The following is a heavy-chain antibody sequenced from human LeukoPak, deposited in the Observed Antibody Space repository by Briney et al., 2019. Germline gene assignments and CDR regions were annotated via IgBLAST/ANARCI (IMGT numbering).Heavy chain of an antibody. Sequence: ASVKVSCKASGYTFTGYYMHWVRQAPGQGLEWMGWINPNSGGTNYAQKFQGRVTMTRDTSISTAYMELSRLRSDDTAVYYCARVFGYSSGRDDYWGQGTLVTVSS. D-gene: IGHD6-19*01. J-gene: IGHJ4*02. V-gene: IGHV1-2*02. CDR1: GYTFTGYY. CDR2: INPNSGGT. CDR3: ARVFGYSSGRDDY.